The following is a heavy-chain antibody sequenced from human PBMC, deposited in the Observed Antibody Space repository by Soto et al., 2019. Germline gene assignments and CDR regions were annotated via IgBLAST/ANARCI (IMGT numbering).Heavy chain of an antibody. CDR1: GFTFSSYA. J-gene: IGHJ6*02. CDR3: ARRIPFGYGMDV. CDR2: ITSNGGNT. D-gene: IGHD2-21*01. Sequence: EVQLVESGGGLVLPGGSLRLSCAASGFTFSSYAMHWVRQAPGKGLECVSPITSNGGNTDYANSVKGRFTISRDNSKNTLYLQMGSLRAEDMAVYYCARRIPFGYGMDVWGQGTTVTVSS. V-gene: IGHV3-64*01.